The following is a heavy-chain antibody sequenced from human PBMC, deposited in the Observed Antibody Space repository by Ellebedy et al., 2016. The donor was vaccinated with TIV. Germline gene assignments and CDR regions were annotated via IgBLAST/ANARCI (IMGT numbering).Heavy chain of an antibody. Sequence: ASVKVSCKASGGTFSSYAISWVRQAPGQGLEWMGGIIPIFGTANYAQKFQGRVTMTRDTSTSTVYMDLSRLRSEDSAVYYCAKDHDSSSPTYNFDYWGQGTLVTVSS. CDR3: AKDHDSSSPTYNFDY. V-gene: IGHV1-69*05. D-gene: IGHD3-22*01. J-gene: IGHJ4*02. CDR2: IIPIFGTA. CDR1: GGTFSSYA.